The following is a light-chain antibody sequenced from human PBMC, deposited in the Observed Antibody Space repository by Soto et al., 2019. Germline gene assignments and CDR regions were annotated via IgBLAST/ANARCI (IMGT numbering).Light chain of an antibody. J-gene: IGKJ1*01. CDR3: QRCSSSRT. Sequence: TQPTVTSTLARGESTPLCCRASQSGRSYLAWYQQKAGQATLLLIYGASTRADGIPAMFSGRCCGTDFTLTISILQPEYSASYCCQRCSSSRTFGQGTTVDIK. CDR2: GAS. CDR1: QSGRSY. V-gene: IGKV3-15*01.